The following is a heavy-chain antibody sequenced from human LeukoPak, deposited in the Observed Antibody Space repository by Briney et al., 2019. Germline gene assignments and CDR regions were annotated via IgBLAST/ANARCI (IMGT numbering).Heavy chain of an antibody. D-gene: IGHD3-9*01. V-gene: IGHV3-23*01. CDR3: TNLNDVNWLSILDY. Sequence: GGSLRLSCAASGFTFSSYAMSWVRQAPGKGLEWVSAISGSGGSTYYADSVKGRFTISRDNSKNTLYLQMNSLRAEDTAVYYCTNLNDVNWLSILDYWGQGTLVTVSS. CDR2: ISGSGGST. J-gene: IGHJ4*02. CDR1: GFTFSSYA.